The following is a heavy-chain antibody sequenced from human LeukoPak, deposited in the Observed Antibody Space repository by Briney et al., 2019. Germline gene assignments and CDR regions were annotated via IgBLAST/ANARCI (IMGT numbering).Heavy chain of an antibody. V-gene: IGHV4-30-2*01. J-gene: IGHJ6*02. CDR3: ARGHSRVAGTYYYYGMDV. Sequence: PSETLSLTCAVSGGSLSSGGYSRSWIRQPPGKGLEWIGYIYHSGSTYYNPSLESRVTISVDRSKNQFSLKLSSVTAADTAVYYCARGHSRVAGTYYYYGMDVWGQGTTVTVSS. CDR1: GGSLSSGGYS. D-gene: IGHD6-19*01. CDR2: IYHSGST.